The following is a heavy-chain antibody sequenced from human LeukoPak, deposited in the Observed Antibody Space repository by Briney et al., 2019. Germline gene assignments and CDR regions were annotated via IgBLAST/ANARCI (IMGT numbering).Heavy chain of an antibody. CDR3: ARGRSGGGIVVVILHDAFDI. CDR1: GYTFTDYS. Sequence: ASVKVSCKASGYTFTDYSIHWVRQAPGQGLEWMGIINPSGGSTSYAQKFQGRVTMTRDTSTSTVYMELSSLRSEDTAVYYCARGRSGGGIVVVILHDAFDIWGQGTMVTVSS. J-gene: IGHJ3*02. D-gene: IGHD3-22*01. CDR2: INPSGGST. V-gene: IGHV1-46*01.